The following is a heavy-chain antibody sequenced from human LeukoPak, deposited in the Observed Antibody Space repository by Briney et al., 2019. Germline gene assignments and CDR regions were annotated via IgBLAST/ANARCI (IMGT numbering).Heavy chain of an antibody. Sequence: PETLSLTCTVSGGSISSSSYYWGWIRQPPGKGLEWIGSIYYSGGTYYNPSLKSRVTISVDTSKNQFSLKLSSVTAADTAVYYCARRGSGWSGWFDPWGQGTLVTVSS. D-gene: IGHD6-19*01. CDR2: IYYSGGT. J-gene: IGHJ5*02. CDR1: GGSISSSSYY. V-gene: IGHV4-39*01. CDR3: ARRGSGWSGWFDP.